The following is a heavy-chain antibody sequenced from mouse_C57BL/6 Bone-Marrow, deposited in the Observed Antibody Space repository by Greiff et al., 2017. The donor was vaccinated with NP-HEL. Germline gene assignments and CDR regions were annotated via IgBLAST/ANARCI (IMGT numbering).Heavy chain of an antibody. CDR1: GYTFTSYW. D-gene: IGHD2-3*01. Sequence: QVQLQQPGAELVKPGASVKLSCKASGYTFTSYWMHWVKQRPGRGLEWIGRIDPNSGGTKYNEKFKSKATLTVDKPSSTAYMQLSSLTSEDSAVYYCARCPRWLLPPYYAMDYWGQGTSVTVSS. V-gene: IGHV1-72*01. J-gene: IGHJ4*01. CDR2: IDPNSGGT. CDR3: ARCPRWLLPPYYAMDY.